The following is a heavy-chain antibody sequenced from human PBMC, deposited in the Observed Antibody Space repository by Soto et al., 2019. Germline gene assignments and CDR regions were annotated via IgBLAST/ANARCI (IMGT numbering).Heavy chain of an antibody. CDR3: ARNDYGDSLSDY. Sequence: QVQLQESGPGLVKPSETLSLTCTVSGGSISSYYWSWIRQPPGKGLEWIGYIYYSGSTNYNPSLKSRVTISVDTSKNQFSLKLSSVTAADTAVYYCARNDYGDSLSDYWGQGTLVTVSS. D-gene: IGHD4-17*01. CDR1: GGSISSYY. J-gene: IGHJ4*02. CDR2: IYYSGST. V-gene: IGHV4-59*01.